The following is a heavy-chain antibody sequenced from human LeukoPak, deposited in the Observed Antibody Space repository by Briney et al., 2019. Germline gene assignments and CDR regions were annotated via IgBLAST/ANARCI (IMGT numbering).Heavy chain of an antibody. CDR3: ARGAPPQN. V-gene: IGHV4-39*07. Sequence: SETLSLTCTVSGGSISSSSYYWGWIRQPPGKGLEWIGSVYYTGASYYNPSLKSRVTISIDTSKKHFSLKLTSVTAADTAVYYCARGAPPQNWGQGALVTVSS. CDR1: GGSISSSSYY. CDR2: VYYTGAS. J-gene: IGHJ4*02.